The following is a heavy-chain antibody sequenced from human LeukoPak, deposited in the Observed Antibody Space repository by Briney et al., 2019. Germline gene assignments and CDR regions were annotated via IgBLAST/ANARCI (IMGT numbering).Heavy chain of an antibody. Sequence: SVKVSCKASGGTLSSYAISWVRQAPGQGLEWMGGIIPIFGTANYAQKFQGRVTITADKSTSTAYMELSSLRSEDTAVYYCARDRDTAPLDGWFDPWGQGTLVTVSS. J-gene: IGHJ5*02. CDR1: GGTLSSYA. CDR3: ARDRDTAPLDGWFDP. CDR2: IIPIFGTA. D-gene: IGHD5-18*01. V-gene: IGHV1-69*06.